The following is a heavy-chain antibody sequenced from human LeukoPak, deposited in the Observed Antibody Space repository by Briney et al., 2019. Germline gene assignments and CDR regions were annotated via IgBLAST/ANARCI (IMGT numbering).Heavy chain of an antibody. D-gene: IGHD6-19*01. CDR3: ARDLSSGEPYNWFDP. Sequence: SETLSLTCTVPGGSISSYYWSWIRQPPGKGLEWIGYIYYSGSTNYNPSLKSRVTISVDTPKNQFSLKLSSVTAADTVVYYCARDLSSGEPYNWFDPWGQGTLVTVSS. CDR2: IYYSGST. V-gene: IGHV4-59*01. CDR1: GGSISSYY. J-gene: IGHJ5*02.